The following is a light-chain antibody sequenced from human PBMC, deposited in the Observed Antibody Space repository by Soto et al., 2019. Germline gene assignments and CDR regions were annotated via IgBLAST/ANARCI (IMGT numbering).Light chain of an antibody. Sequence: QLVLTQSPSASGTPGQGVTISCSGSSSNIGSNYVYWYQQLPGTAPKLLIYRNNQRPSGVPDRFSASKSGASASLAISGLRSEDEADYYCATWDDSLSGRVFGGGTKLTVL. J-gene: IGLJ3*02. CDR1: SSNIGSNY. CDR3: ATWDDSLSGRV. CDR2: RNN. V-gene: IGLV1-47*01.